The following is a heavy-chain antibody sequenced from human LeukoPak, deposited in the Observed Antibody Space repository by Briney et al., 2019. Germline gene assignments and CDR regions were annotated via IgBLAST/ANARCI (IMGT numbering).Heavy chain of an antibody. CDR3: AGGDYGAGSSGMDV. J-gene: IGHJ6*04. CDR1: GFTFSIYS. CDR2: ISSSSNYI. Sequence: GGSLRLSCAASGFTFSIYSMNWVPDAPGKGLEGGSSISSSSNYIYYTDALKGRFTISRDNAKNSLYLQMNRVSAEDTPGYYCAGGDYGAGSSGMDVWRKGPTVPVYS. D-gene: IGHD3-10*01. V-gene: IGHV3-21*01.